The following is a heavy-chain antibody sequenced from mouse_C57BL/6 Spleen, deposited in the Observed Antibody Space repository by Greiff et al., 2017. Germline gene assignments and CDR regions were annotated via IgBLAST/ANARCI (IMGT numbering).Heavy chain of an antibody. CDR1: GFTFSDYY. J-gene: IGHJ4*01. CDR3: ARGASYYSNYVWAMDY. D-gene: IGHD2-5*01. V-gene: IGHV5-12*01. CDR2: ISNGGGST. Sequence: EVKVEESGGGLVQPGGSLKLSCAASGFTFSDYYMYWVRQTPEKRLEWVAYISNGGGSTYYPDTVKGRFTISRDNAKNTLYLQMGRLKSEDTAMYYCARGASYYSNYVWAMDYWGQGTSVTVSS.